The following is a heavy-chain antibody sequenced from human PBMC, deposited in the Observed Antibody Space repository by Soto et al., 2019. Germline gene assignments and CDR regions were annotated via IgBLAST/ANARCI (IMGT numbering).Heavy chain of an antibody. V-gene: IGHV1-18*01. J-gene: IGHJ4*02. Sequence: QVQLVQSGAEVKKPGASVKVSCKASGYTFIIYGIAWVRQAPGQGLEWMGWISASNGNTNYAQNLQGRVSLTTDTSTSTAYMELRRLRSDDTAVYYCARDCSGGSCYSALDYWGQDPLVTVSS. CDR2: ISASNGNT. CDR1: GYTFIIYG. CDR3: ARDCSGGSCYSALDY. D-gene: IGHD2-15*01.